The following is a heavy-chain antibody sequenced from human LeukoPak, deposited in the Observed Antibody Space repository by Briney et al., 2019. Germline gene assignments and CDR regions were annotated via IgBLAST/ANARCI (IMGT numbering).Heavy chain of an antibody. V-gene: IGHV3-30-3*01. J-gene: IGHJ4*02. CDR3: SRELSFGYFDY. CDR2: ISYDGSNK. CDR1: GLTFGTYS. Sequence: QTGGSLRLSCAASGLTFGTYSMHWVRQAPGKGLEWVAVISYDGSNKYYADSVKGRFTISRDNSKSTLYLQMNSLRPEDTAVYYCSRELSFGYFDYWGQGTLVTVSS. D-gene: IGHD3-16*02.